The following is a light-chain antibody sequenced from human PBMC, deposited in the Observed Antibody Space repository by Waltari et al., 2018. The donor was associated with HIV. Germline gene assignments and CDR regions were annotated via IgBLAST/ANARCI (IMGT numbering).Light chain of an antibody. CDR1: STHIGSNT. Sequence: QSVLTQPPSASGTPGQRVTISCSGSSTHIGSNTVSWYRQLPGTAPKLRMYNNKQRPSGVPDRFSGSKSGTSASLAISGLQSEDEANYYCAAWDDSLNGVVFGGGTKLTVL. V-gene: IGLV1-44*01. CDR3: AAWDDSLNGVV. CDR2: NNK. J-gene: IGLJ2*01.